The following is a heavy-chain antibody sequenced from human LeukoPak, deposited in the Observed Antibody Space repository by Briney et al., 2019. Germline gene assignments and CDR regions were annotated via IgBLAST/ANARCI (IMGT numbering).Heavy chain of an antibody. J-gene: IGHJ4*02. CDR1: GFTFSSYA. Sequence: PGGSLRLSCAVSGFTFSSYAMSWVRQAPGQGLEWVSVISDSGDYTSYADSVRGRFTISRDNSRNTLYLQMISLRPEDTAVYYCAKDTSIGKYCTNGVCSPFGYWGQGTLVTVSS. CDR3: AKDTSIGKYCTNGVCSPFGY. D-gene: IGHD2-8*01. V-gene: IGHV3-23*01. CDR2: ISDSGDYT.